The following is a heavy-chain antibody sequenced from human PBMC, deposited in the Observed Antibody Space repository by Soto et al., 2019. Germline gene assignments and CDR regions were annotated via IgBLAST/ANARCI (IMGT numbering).Heavy chain of an antibody. J-gene: IGHJ4*02. Sequence: PGGSLRLSCAASGFPFSDYYMSWIRQAPGKGLELVSYISSSGSTIYYADSVKGRFTISRDNAKNSLYLQMNSLRAEDTAVYYCARDFSSRNIVVVPAAIQFDHWGQGTLVTVS. CDR1: GFPFSDYY. CDR2: ISSSGSTI. D-gene: IGHD2-2*01. V-gene: IGHV3-11*01. CDR3: ARDFSSRNIVVVPAAIQFDH.